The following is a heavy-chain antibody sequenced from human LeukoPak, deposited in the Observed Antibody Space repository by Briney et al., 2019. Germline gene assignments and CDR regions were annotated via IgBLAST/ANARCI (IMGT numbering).Heavy chain of an antibody. CDR2: ISYDGSNK. Sequence: GGSLRLSCAASGFTFSSYAMHWVRQAPGKGLEWVAVISYDGSNKYYADSVKGRFTISRDNSKNTLYLQVNSLRAEDTAVYYCASRLWGSGWDIDYWGQGTLVTVSS. J-gene: IGHJ4*02. D-gene: IGHD6-19*01. CDR1: GFTFSSYA. V-gene: IGHV3-30-3*01. CDR3: ASRLWGSGWDIDY.